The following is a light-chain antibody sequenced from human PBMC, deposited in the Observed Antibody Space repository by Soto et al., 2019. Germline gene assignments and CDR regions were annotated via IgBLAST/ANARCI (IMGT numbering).Light chain of an antibody. V-gene: IGLV2-8*01. CDR3: SSYAASTYV. CDR1: SSDVGGYNY. CDR2: EVS. J-gene: IGLJ1*01. Sequence: QSVLTQPPSASGSPGQSGSISCTGTSSDVGGYNYVSWYQQHPGKAPKLIIYEVSKRPSGVPDRFSGSKPGNTASLTVSGLQTEDEADYYCSSYAASTYVFGTGTKVTVL.